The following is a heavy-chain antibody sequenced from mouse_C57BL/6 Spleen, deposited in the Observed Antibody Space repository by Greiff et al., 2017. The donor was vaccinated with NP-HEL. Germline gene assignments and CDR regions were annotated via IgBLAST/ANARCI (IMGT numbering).Heavy chain of an antibody. D-gene: IGHD1-1*01. CDR1: GYTFTDYE. CDR3: TREGVYYYGSRDWYFDV. CDR2: IDPETGGT. J-gene: IGHJ1*03. Sequence: VKLVESGAELVRPGASVTLSCKASGYTFTDYEMHWVKQTPVHGLEWIGAIDPETGGTAYNQKFKGKAILTADKSSSTAYMELRSLTSEDSAVYYCTREGVYYYGSRDWYFDVWGTGTTVTVSS. V-gene: IGHV1-15*01.